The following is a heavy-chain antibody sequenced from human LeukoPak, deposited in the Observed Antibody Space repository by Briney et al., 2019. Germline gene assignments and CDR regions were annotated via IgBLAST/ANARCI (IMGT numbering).Heavy chain of an antibody. Sequence: ASVKVSCKASGGTFSSYAISWVRQAPGQGLEWMGGIIPIFGTANYAQKFQGRVTITADESTSTAYMELSSLRFEDTAVHYCAREGVGATKRGAFDYWGQGTLVTVSS. CDR1: GGTFSSYA. CDR3: AREGVGATKRGAFDY. V-gene: IGHV1-69*01. D-gene: IGHD1-26*01. CDR2: IIPIFGTA. J-gene: IGHJ4*02.